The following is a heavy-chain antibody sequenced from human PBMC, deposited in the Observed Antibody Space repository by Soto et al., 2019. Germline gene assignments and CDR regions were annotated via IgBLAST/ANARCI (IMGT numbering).Heavy chain of an antibody. J-gene: IGHJ4*02. D-gene: IGHD3-22*01. CDR3: ARSSPHSGYYAPCDY. Sequence: PSETLSLTCTVSGGSISSSSYYWGWIRQPPGKGLEWIGSIYYSGSTYYKQSLKSRVNISVDTSKNQFSLKLSSVTAADSALYYCARSSPHSGYYAPCDYWGQGTLVTVSS. CDR1: GGSISSSSYY. V-gene: IGHV4-39*01. CDR2: IYYSGST.